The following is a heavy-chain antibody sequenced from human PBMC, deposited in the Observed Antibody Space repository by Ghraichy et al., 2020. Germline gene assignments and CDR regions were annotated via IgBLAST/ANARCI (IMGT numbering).Heavy chain of an antibody. D-gene: IGHD3-22*01. CDR1: GGSISSYY. CDR3: ASSWLPTEPFDY. CDR2: IYYSGST. Sequence: SETLSLTCTVSGGSISSYYWSWIRQPPGKGLEWIGYIYYSGSTNYNPSLKSRVTISVDTSKNQFSLKLSSVTAADTAVYYCASSWLPTEPFDYWGQGTLVTVSS. V-gene: IGHV4-59*01. J-gene: IGHJ4*02.